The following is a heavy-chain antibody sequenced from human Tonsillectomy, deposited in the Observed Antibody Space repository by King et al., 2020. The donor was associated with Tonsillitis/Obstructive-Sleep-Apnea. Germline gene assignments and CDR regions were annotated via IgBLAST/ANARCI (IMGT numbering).Heavy chain of an antibody. CDR3: ARGNFDWLRAYPDY. D-gene: IGHD3-9*01. Sequence: VQLVESGAEVKKPGASVKVSCKASGYTFTNYYMHWVRQAPGQGLEWMGIINPSGGSTTYAQKFQGRVTMTRDTSTTTVHMELSSLRSEDTAVYFCARGNFDWLRAYPDYWGQGTLVTVSS. CDR2: INPSGGST. CDR1: GYTFTNYY. V-gene: IGHV1-46*01. J-gene: IGHJ4*02.